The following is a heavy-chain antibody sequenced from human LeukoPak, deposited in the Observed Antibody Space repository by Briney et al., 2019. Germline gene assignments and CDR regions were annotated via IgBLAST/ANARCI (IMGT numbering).Heavy chain of an antibody. J-gene: IGHJ5*02. CDR2: INTNTGNP. Sequence: ASVKVSCKASGCTFTSYGISWVRQAPGQGLEWMGWINTNTGNPTYAQGFTGRFVFSLDTSVSTAYLQISSLKAEDTAVYYCARETTSYGSGSYRQSWFDPWGQGTLVTVSS. D-gene: IGHD3-10*01. V-gene: IGHV7-4-1*02. CDR3: ARETTSYGSGSYRQSWFDP. CDR1: GCTFTSYG.